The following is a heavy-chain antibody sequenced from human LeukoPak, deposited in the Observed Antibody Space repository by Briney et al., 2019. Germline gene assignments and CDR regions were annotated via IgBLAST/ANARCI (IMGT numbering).Heavy chain of an antibody. CDR3: ARATYYYDSSGYYSRHYYFDY. Sequence: GGSLRLSCAASGFNDTSNYMSWVRQAPGKGLEWVSVIYSGGSTYYADSVKGRFTISRDNSKNTLYLQMNSLRAEDTAVYYCARATYYYDSSGYYSRHYYFDYWGQGTLVTVSS. CDR1: GFNDTSNY. J-gene: IGHJ4*02. CDR2: IYSGGST. V-gene: IGHV3-53*01. D-gene: IGHD3-22*01.